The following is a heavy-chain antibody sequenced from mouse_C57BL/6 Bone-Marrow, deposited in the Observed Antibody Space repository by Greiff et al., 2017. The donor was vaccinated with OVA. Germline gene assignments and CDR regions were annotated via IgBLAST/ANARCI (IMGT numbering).Heavy chain of an antibody. CDR1: GYTFTSYG. Sequence: SGAELVRPGSSVKMSCKTSGYTFTSYGINWVKQRPGQGLEWIGYIYIGNGYTEYNEKFKGKATLTSDTSSHTAYMQLSSLTSEDSAIYFCASWDYDYDGGYAMDYWGQGTSVTVSS. D-gene: IGHD2-4*01. CDR3: ASWDYDYDGGYAMDY. CDR2: IYIGNGYT. J-gene: IGHJ4*01. V-gene: IGHV1-58*01.